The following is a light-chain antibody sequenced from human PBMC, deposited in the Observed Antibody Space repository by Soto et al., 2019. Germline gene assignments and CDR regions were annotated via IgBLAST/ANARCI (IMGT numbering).Light chain of an antibody. J-gene: IGKJ1*01. CDR3: MQALQTPWT. Sequence: DIVMTQSPLSLPVTPGEPASISCRSSQSLLHSNGYNYLDWYLQKPGQSPQLLIYLGSNRASGVPDRVGGSGSGTDFTLKISRVEAGDFGVYYCMQALQTPWTFGQGTKVEIK. V-gene: IGKV2-28*01. CDR1: QSLLHSNGYNY. CDR2: LGS.